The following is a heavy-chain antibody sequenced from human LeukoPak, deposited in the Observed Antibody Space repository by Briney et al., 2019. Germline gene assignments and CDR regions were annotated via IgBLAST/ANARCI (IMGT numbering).Heavy chain of an antibody. V-gene: IGHV4-59*01. CDR3: ARALPMVRGAIEAIDY. CDR1: GGSISSYY. Sequence: SETLSLTCTVSGGSISSYYWSWIRQPPGKGLEWIGYIYYSGSTYYNPSLKSRVTISVDTSKNQFSLKLSSVTAADTAVYYCARALPMVRGAIEAIDYWGQGTLVTVSS. D-gene: IGHD3-10*01. J-gene: IGHJ4*02. CDR2: IYYSGST.